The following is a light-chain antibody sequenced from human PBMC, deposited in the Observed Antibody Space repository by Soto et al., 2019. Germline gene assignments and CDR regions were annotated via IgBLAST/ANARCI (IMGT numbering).Light chain of an antibody. Sequence: LTQPAYVSGSPGQSITITYTGSSSDVGGHNYVSWYQQHPGKAPKLIIYAVTKRPSGVSNRFSGSKSGNTASLTISGLQAEDEADYYCSSYTFTSTLYVFGTGTKVTVL. CDR3: SSYTFTSTLYV. V-gene: IGLV2-14*01. CDR2: AVT. CDR1: SSDVGGHNY. J-gene: IGLJ1*01.